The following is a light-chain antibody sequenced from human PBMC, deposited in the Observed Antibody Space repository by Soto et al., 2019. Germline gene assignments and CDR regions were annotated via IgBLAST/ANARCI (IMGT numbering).Light chain of an antibody. J-gene: IGKJ1*01. Sequence: DIQMTQSPSTLSASVGDRVTITCRASQSISSWLAWYQQKPGKAPKLLIYKASSLESGVPSRFSGSGSGTEFTLTISSLQPYDFAAYYCQQYKSYSRTFGQGTKVDIK. CDR1: QSISSW. V-gene: IGKV1-5*03. CDR2: KAS. CDR3: QQYKSYSRT.